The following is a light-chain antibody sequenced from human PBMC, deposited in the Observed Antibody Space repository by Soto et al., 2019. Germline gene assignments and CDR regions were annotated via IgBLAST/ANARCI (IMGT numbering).Light chain of an antibody. J-gene: IGKJ4*01. V-gene: IGKV1-9*01. Sequence: DIQLTQSPSFLSASVGDRVTITCRASQAISSYLAWYQQKPGKAPKFLIYAASTLQSGVPSGFSGRGSGTELTLTISSLQPEDIATYYCQQLNSYPLTFGGGTKVEIK. CDR3: QQLNSYPLT. CDR1: QAISSY. CDR2: AAS.